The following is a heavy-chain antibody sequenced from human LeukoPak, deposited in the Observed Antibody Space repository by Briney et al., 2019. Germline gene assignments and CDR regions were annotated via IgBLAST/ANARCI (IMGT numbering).Heavy chain of an antibody. CDR1: GFTFSSYG. V-gene: IGHV3-30*18. Sequence: PGGSLRLSCAASGFTFSSYGMHWVRQAPGKGLEWVAVISYHGSNKYYADSVKGRFTISRDNSKSTLYLQMNSLRTEDTAMYYCAKGNYYDSSGPDYWGQGTLVTVSS. D-gene: IGHD3-22*01. J-gene: IGHJ4*02. CDR2: ISYHGSNK. CDR3: AKGNYYDSSGPDY.